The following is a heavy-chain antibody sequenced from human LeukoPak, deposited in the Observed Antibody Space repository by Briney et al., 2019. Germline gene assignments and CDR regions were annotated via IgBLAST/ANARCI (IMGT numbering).Heavy chain of an antibody. D-gene: IGHD2/OR15-2a*01. CDR2: IDYRECT. Sequence: SETLSLTCTVSGGSISGSRYYWGWIRQPPGEGLEWIGVIDYRECTFYNPPLKSRASISVALSKSQFPLKLSSVTAADTAVYYCARNMDGGQGTLVIVSS. CDR3: ARNMD. J-gene: IGHJ4*02. V-gene: IGHV4-39*01. CDR1: GGSISGSRYY.